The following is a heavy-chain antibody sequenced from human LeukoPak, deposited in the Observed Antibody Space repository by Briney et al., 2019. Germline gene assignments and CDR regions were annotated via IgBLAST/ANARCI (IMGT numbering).Heavy chain of an antibody. J-gene: IGHJ1*01. CDR3: ARDRPPGYSSGWPEYFQH. CDR2: ISGSSNYI. CDR1: GFTFSSYS. D-gene: IGHD6-19*01. V-gene: IGHV3-21*01. Sequence: GGSLRLSCAASGFTFSSYSMNWVRQAPGKGLEWVSSISGSSNYIYYADSVMGRFTISRDNAMNSLYLQMNSLRVEDTAVYYCARDRPPGYSSGWPEYFQHWGQGTLVTVSS.